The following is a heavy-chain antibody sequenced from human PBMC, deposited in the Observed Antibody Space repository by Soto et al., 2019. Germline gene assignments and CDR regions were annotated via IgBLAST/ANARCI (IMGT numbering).Heavy chain of an antibody. CDR2: ISSRSSYI. J-gene: IGHJ4*02. D-gene: IGHD5-18*01. Sequence: GGSLRLSCAASGCTLSSYSMNWARQAPGKGLEWVSSISSRSSYIYDADSVKGRFTISRDNAKNSLYLQMNSLRAEDTAVYYCARDSEYSYGHFDYWGQGTQVTVSS. CDR3: ARDSEYSYGHFDY. CDR1: GCTLSSYS. V-gene: IGHV3-21*01.